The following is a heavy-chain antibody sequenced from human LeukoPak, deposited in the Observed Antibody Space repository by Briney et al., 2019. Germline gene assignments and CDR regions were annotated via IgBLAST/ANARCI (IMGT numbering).Heavy chain of an antibody. D-gene: IGHD6-13*01. CDR3: ARRVAAAGTYYYYGMDV. CDR1: GYTFTSYG. J-gene: IGHJ6*02. CDR2: ISAYNGNT. V-gene: IGHV1-18*01. Sequence: GASVKVSCKASGYTFTSYGISWLRQAPGQGLEWMGWISAYNGNTNYAQKLQGRVTMTTDTSTSTAYMELRSLRSDDTAVYYCARRVAAAGTYYYYGMDVWGQGTTVTVSS.